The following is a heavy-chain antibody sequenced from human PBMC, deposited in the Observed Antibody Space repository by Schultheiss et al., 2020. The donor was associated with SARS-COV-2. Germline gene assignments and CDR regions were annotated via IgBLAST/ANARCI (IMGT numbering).Heavy chain of an antibody. CDR1: GFTFDDYA. Sequence: GGSLRLSCAASGFTFDDYAMHWVRQAPGKGLEWVSAISGSGGSTYYADTVKGRFTISRDNSRNTLYLQMDSLRAEDTTVYYCAKVIGDCSGGSCYIDIWGQGTMVTVSS. CDR2: ISGSGGST. J-gene: IGHJ3*02. V-gene: IGHV3-23*01. CDR3: AKVIGDCSGGSCYIDI. D-gene: IGHD2-15*01.